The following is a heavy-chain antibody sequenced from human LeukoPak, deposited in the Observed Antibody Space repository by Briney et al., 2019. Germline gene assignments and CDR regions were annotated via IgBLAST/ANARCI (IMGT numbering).Heavy chain of an antibody. CDR2: IHYSGST. CDR1: GGSISNYY. J-gene: IGHJ4*02. CDR3: ARERDGYNPFDY. Sequence: SETLSLTCTVSGGSISNYYWSWIRQPPGKGLGWIGYIHYSGSTNYTPSLKSRVTISVDTSKNQFSLKLSSVTAADTAVYYCARERDGYNPFDYWGQGTLVTVSS. D-gene: IGHD5-24*01. V-gene: IGHV4-59*01.